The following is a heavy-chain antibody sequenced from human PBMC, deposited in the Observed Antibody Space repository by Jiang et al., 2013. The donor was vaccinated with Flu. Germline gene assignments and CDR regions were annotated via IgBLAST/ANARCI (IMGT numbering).Heavy chain of an antibody. D-gene: IGHD1-26*01. CDR3: ARHTPDGPIVGEGVGAFDI. V-gene: IGHV4-59*08. CDR1: GGSISSYY. J-gene: IGHJ3*02. CDR2: IYYSGST. Sequence: KPSETLSLTCTVSGGSISSYYWSWIRQPPGKGLEWIGYIYYSGSTNYNPSLKSRVTISVDTSKNQFSLKLSSVTAADTAVYYCARHTPDGPIVGEGVGAFDIWGQGTMVTVSS.